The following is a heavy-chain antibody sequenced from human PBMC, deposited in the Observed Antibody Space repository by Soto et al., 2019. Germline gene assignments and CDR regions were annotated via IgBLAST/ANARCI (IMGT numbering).Heavy chain of an antibody. D-gene: IGHD6-13*01. CDR2: IYGTGNT. V-gene: IGHV4-39*01. J-gene: IGHJ6*02. CDR3: RRSSRYSTDV. CDR1: DGSITSSFY. Sequence: QLQLQESGPGLVKPSENLSLCCTVSDGSITSSFYWGWIRQPPGKGLEWIGSIYGTGNTYYNPSLKGRVTISADTSKNQFSLNLISVTAADTAVYYCRRSSRYSTDVWGQGATVTVSS.